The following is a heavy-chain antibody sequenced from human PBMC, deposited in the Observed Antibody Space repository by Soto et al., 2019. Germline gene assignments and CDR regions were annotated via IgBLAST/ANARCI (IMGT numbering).Heavy chain of an antibody. V-gene: IGHV1-8*01. D-gene: IGHD6-19*01. CDR2: MNPDSGNT. CDR3: DTSRGYSSLAFDY. Sequence: QVQLVQSGAEVKKPGASVKVSCKASGYTFTSYDINWVLQATGQGLEWMGWMNPDSGNTGYAQKFQGRVTMTRNNSISTAYMELSSLRSEATAVYYCDTSRGYSSLAFDYGGQGTLVTVSS. J-gene: IGHJ4*02. CDR1: GYTFTSYD.